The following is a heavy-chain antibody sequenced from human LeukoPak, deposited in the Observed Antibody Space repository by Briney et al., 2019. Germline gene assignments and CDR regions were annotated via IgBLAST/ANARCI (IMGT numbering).Heavy chain of an antibody. CDR2: IYYSGTT. J-gene: IGHJ4*02. Sequence: SETLSLTCTVSGDSINNYYWSWIRQPPGKGLEWIGYIYYSGTTNYNPSLKSRVSISVDTSKNQFSLKLTSVTAADTAVYYCARGGWYEDYWGQGTLVTVSS. D-gene: IGHD6-19*01. CDR3: ARGGWYEDY. V-gene: IGHV4-59*01. CDR1: GDSINNYY.